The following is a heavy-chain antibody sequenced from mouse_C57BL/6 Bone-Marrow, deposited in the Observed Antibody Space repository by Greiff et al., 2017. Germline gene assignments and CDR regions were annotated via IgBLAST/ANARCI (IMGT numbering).Heavy chain of an antibody. CDR2: INPNNGGT. V-gene: IGHV1-26*01. Sequence: EVQLQQSGPELVKPGASVKISCKASGYTFTDYYMNWVKQSHGKSLEWIGDINPNNGGTSYNQKFKGKATLTVDKSSSTAYMELRSLTSEDSAVYDCARLVCFANWVWYFDVWGTGTTVTVSS. J-gene: IGHJ1*03. CDR3: ARLVCFANWVWYFDV. CDR1: GYTFTDYY. D-gene: IGHD4-1*01.